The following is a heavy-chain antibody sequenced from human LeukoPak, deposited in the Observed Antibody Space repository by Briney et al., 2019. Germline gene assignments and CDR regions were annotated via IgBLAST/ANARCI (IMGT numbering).Heavy chain of an antibody. CDR2: ISNDGSNK. Sequence: GGSLRLSCAASGFTFSSYAMHWVRQAPGKGLEWVAVISNDGSNKYYADSVKGRFTISRDNSKNTLFLQMNSLRVEDTAVYYCARDYYGPWGQGTLVTVSS. CDR1: GFTFSSYA. CDR3: ARDYYGP. D-gene: IGHD3-22*01. V-gene: IGHV3-30*01. J-gene: IGHJ5*02.